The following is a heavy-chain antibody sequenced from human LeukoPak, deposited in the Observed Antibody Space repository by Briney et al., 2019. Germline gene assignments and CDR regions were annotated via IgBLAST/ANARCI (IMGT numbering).Heavy chain of an antibody. CDR3: ARDSSGWEGGFDY. D-gene: IGHD6-19*01. V-gene: IGHV3-33*08. CDR2: IWYDGSNK. CDR1: GFTFSSYG. Sequence: PGGSLRLSCAASGFTFSSYGMHWVRQAPGKGLEWVAVIWYDGSNKYYADSVKGRFTISRDNSKNTLYLQMNSLRAEDTAVYYCARDSSGWEGGFDYWGQGTLVTVSS. J-gene: IGHJ4*02.